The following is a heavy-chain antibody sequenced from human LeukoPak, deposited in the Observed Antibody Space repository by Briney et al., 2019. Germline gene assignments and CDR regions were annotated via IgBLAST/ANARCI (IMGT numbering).Heavy chain of an antibody. D-gene: IGHD1-26*01. V-gene: IGHV1-2*02. J-gene: IGHJ4*02. CDR3: ARAPHLGLLYYFDY. Sequence: ASVKVSCKASGYTLTGYYMHWVRQAPGQGLEWMGWINPNSGGTNYAQKFQGRVTMTRDTSISTAYMELSRLRSDDTAVYYCARAPHLGLLYYFDYWGQGTLVTVSS. CDR2: INPNSGGT. CDR1: GYTLTGYY.